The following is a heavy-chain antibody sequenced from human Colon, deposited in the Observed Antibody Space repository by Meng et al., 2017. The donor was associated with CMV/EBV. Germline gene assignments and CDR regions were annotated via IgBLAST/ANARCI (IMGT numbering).Heavy chain of an antibody. Sequence: RQEQSAAEVKTPGASVTVSCKSSGYTFNGYYIYWGRHPQEQGLELMGWINTNSAGTNHSQKFQGRVTMTTDTSISTPNMELVSPGSDAAAVYYCGTVSSSYYLYFQYWGQGTLVTVSS. CDR2: INTNSAGT. V-gene: IGHV1-2*02. J-gene: IGHJ1*01. CDR1: GYTFNGYY. D-gene: IGHD3-22*01. CDR3: GTVSSSYYLYFQY.